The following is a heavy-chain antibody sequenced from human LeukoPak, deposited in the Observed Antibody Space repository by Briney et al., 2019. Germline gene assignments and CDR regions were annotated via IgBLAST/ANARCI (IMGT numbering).Heavy chain of an antibody. Sequence: GGSLRLSCAASGFTFSDYYMSWIRQAPGKGLEWVSYISSSGSTIYYADSVKGRFTISRDNAKSSLYLQMNSLRAEDTAVYYCARALTYYYDSSGFFGYWGQGTLVTVSS. J-gene: IGHJ4*02. D-gene: IGHD3-22*01. CDR2: ISSSGSTI. V-gene: IGHV3-11*01. CDR3: ARALTYYYDSSGFFGY. CDR1: GFTFSDYY.